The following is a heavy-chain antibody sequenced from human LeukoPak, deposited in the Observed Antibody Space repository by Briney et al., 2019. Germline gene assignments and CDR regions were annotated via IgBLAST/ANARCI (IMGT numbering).Heavy chain of an antibody. CDR3: ARAVSGRFDY. D-gene: IGHD6-19*01. Sequence: PSETLSLTCTVSGASISNYYWSWIRQPPGKGLEWTGYIYYSGSTNYNPSLKSRVTISVDTSKNQFSLKLSSVTAADTAIYYCARAVSGRFDYWGQGTLVTVSS. CDR1: GASISNYY. J-gene: IGHJ4*02. CDR2: IYYSGST. V-gene: IGHV4-59*08.